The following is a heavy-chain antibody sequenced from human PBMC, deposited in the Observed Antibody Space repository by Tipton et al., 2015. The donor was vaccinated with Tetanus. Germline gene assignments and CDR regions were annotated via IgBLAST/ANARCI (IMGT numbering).Heavy chain of an antibody. CDR1: GYTLTGFY. J-gene: IGHJ4*02. CDR3: VRGRGLGAYSFGFEY. V-gene: IGHV1-2*02. CDR2: ILPKSGDT. D-gene: IGHD5-12*01. Sequence: QSGAEVKKPGASVKVSCKAFGYTLTGFYMHWVRQAPGQGLEWMGWILPKSGDTKYARNFQGRVTMTRDTSISAVYMELSRLRSDDTAVYYCVRGRGLGAYSFGFEYWGQGALVTVSS.